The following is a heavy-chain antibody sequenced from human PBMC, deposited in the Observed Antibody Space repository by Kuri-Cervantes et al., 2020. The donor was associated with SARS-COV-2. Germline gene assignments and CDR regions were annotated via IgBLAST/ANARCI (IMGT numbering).Heavy chain of an antibody. CDR3: ARIGSYDFWSGYPSRPQYYYYYGMDV. V-gene: IGHV4-59*01. Sequence: GSLRLSCTDSGGSISSYYWSWIRQPPGKGLEWIGYIYYSGSTNYNPSLKSRVTISVDTSKNQFSLKLSSVTAADTAVYYCARIGSYDFWSGYPSRPQYYYYYGMDVWGQGTTVTVSS. J-gene: IGHJ6*02. CDR1: GGSISSYY. D-gene: IGHD3-3*01. CDR2: IYYSGST.